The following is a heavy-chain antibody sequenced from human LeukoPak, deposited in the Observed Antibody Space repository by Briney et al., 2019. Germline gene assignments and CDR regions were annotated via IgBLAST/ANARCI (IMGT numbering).Heavy chain of an antibody. J-gene: IGHJ6*03. CDR2: IYSGGTT. V-gene: IGHV3-53*01. CDR3: ARDRIGYMDV. Sequence: GESLKTSCAASGFTLSANYMSWVRQAPGKGLEWVSVIYSGGTTVYADSVKGRFTISRDTSKNTLSLQMNSLRVEDTAIYYCARDRIGYMDVWGKGTSVIVSS. D-gene: IGHD3-10*01. CDR1: GFTLSANY.